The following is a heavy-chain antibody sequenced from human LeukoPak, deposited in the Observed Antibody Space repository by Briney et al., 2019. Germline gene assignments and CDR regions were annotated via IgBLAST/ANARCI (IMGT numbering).Heavy chain of an antibody. D-gene: IGHD6-13*01. J-gene: IGHJ4*02. CDR1: GFTFSSYW. V-gene: IGHV3-7*03. CDR3: ARDPYSSSWYVGSRSDY. Sequence: GGSLNLSCQASGFTFSSYWMSWVRQAPGKGREWVANIKQDGSEKYYVDSVKGRFTISRDNAKNSLYLQMNSLRAEDTAVYYCARDPYSSSWYVGSRSDYWGQGTLVTVSS. CDR2: IKQDGSEK.